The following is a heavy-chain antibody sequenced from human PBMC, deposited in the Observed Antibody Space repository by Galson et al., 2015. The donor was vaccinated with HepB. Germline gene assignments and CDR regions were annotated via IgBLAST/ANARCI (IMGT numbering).Heavy chain of an antibody. D-gene: IGHD6-13*01. J-gene: IGHJ6*02. V-gene: IGHV3-48*04. CDR2: ISSSSSTI. Sequence: SLRLSCAASGFTFSSYSMNWVRQAPGKGLEWVSYISSSSSTIYYADSVKGRFTISRDNAKNSLYLQMNSLRAEDTAVYYCARDRLGYSSSWNYGMDVWGQGTTVTVSS. CDR1: GFTFSSYS. CDR3: ARDRLGYSSSWNYGMDV.